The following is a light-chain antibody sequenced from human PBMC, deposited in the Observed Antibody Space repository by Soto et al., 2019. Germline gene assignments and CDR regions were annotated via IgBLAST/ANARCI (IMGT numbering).Light chain of an antibody. CDR2: DVS. CDR1: SNDVGSYNY. V-gene: IGLV2-14*03. CDR3: SSYTSSSTLYV. Sequence: QSVLTQPASVSGSPGQSITISCTGTSNDVGSYNYVSWYQHHPGKAPKLMIYDVSNRPSGVSNRFSGSKSGNTASLTISGLQTEDEADYYCSSYTSSSTLYVFGTGTKVTVL. J-gene: IGLJ1*01.